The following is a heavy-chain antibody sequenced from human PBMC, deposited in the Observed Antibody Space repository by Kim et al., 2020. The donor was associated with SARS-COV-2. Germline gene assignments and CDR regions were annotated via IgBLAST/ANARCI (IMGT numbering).Heavy chain of an antibody. CDR3: AREGSSSNPFDP. D-gene: IGHD3-10*01. Sequence: YYNPCLKSRVTISVDTSKTQFSLKLSSVTAADTAVYYCAREGSSSNPFDPWGQGTLVTVSS. V-gene: IGHV4-39*07. J-gene: IGHJ5*02.